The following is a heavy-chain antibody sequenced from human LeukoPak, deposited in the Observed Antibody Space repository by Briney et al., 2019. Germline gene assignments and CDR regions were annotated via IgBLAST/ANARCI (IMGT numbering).Heavy chain of an antibody. D-gene: IGHD3-22*01. V-gene: IGHV1-2*02. CDR2: INPNSGGT. CDR3: ARELRDYDSSGYYFCNDY. J-gene: IGHJ4*02. CDR1: GYTFTGYY. Sequence: ASVKVSCKASGYTFTGYYMHWVRQAPGQGLEWMGWINPNSGGTNYAQKFQGRVTMTTDTSTSTAYMELRSLRSDDTAVYYCARELRDYDSSGYYFCNDYWGQGTLVTVSS.